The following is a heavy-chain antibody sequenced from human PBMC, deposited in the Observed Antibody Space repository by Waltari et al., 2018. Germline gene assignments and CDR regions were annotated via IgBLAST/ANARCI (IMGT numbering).Heavy chain of an antibody. CDR1: GFTFSSYW. CDR2: FDPEDGET. D-gene: IGHD6-13*01. CDR3: AKTPPAAAGTGYFQH. J-gene: IGHJ1*01. Sequence: VQLVESGGGLVQPGGSLRLSCAASGFTFSSYWMSWVRQAPGKGLAWMGGFDPEDGETIYAQKFQGRVTMTEETSTDTADMELSSLRSEDTAVYYCAKTPPAAAGTGYFQHWGQGTLVTVSS. V-gene: IGHV1-24*01.